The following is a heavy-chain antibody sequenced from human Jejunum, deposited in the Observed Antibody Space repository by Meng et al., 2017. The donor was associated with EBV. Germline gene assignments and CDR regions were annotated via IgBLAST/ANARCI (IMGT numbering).Heavy chain of an antibody. CDR3: SRDLVGSADD. V-gene: IGHV3-74*01. D-gene: IGHD6-25*01. CDR2: INEDGRIT. CDR1: GFTFSSYW. Sequence: EVPRVESGGALVKPGGSLRLSCAASGFTFSSYWMHWVRQAPGKGLVWVSRINEDGRITTYADSVKGRFTISRDNTKNTLYLQMNSLRAEDTAVYFCSRDLVGSADDWGQGTLVTVSS. J-gene: IGHJ4*02.